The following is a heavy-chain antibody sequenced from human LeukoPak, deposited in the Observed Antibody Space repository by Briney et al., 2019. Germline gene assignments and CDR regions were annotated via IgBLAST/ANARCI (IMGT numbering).Heavy chain of an antibody. V-gene: IGHV3-74*01. D-gene: IGHD4-11*01. CDR3: VRGTTVEAGIDY. CDR1: GFTFSSYW. J-gene: IGHJ4*02. CDR2: IDSDGSST. Sequence: PGGSLRLSCAASGFTFSSYWMHWVRQAPGKGLVWVSHIDSDGSSTTYGDPAKGRFTISRDNAKNTLHLQMNSLRVEDTAVYYCVRGTTVEAGIDYWGQGALVTVSS.